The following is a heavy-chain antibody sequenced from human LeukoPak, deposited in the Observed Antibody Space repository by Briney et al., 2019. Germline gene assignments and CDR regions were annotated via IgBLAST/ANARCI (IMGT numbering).Heavy chain of an antibody. V-gene: IGHV4-31*03. D-gene: IGHD5-12*01. J-gene: IGHJ5*02. CDR3: ASSGYDMNWFDP. Sequence: SETLSLTCTVSGGSISSGGYYWSWIPPHPGKGLEWIEYIYYSGSTYYNPSLKSRVTISVDTSKNQFSLKLSSVTAADTAVYYCASSGYDMNWFDPWGQGTLVTVSS. CDR2: IYYSGST. CDR1: GGSISSGGYY.